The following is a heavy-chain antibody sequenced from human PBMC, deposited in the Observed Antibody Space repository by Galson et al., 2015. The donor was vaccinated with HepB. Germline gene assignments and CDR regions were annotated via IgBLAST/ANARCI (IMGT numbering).Heavy chain of an antibody. J-gene: IGHJ4*02. D-gene: IGHD2-21*01. Sequence: SVKVSCKASAYTFIDYYIHWVRQAPGQGLEWMGRINPNGGGTYFAPRFQGRVTMTSDTSISTAYMELSRLISDDTAVYYCARATLGIERVPYLDYWGQGTLVTVSS. CDR3: ARATLGIERVPYLDY. CDR2: INPNGGGT. V-gene: IGHV1-2*06. CDR1: AYTFIDYY.